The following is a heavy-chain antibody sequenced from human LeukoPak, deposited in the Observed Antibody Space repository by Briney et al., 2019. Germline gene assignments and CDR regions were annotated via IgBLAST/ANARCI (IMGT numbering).Heavy chain of an antibody. D-gene: IGHD6-19*01. Sequence: ASVKVSCKASGYTFTSYGISWVRQAPGQGLEWMGWISAYTGNTNYAQKLQGRVTMTTDTSTSTAYMELRGLRSDDTAVYYCARGPLGRGWYYFDYWGQGTLVTVSS. CDR2: ISAYTGNT. V-gene: IGHV1-18*01. J-gene: IGHJ4*02. CDR3: ARGPLGRGWYYFDY. CDR1: GYTFTSYG.